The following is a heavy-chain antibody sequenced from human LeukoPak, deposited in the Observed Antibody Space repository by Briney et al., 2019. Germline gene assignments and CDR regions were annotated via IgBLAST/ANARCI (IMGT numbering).Heavy chain of an antibody. CDR1: GFALSNYW. J-gene: IGHJ5*02. D-gene: IGHD4-11*01. CDR2: NNGDGSRT. V-gene: IGHV3-74*01. Sequence: GGSLRLSCVASGFALSNYWMFWVRQVPGKGLECLSRNNGDGSRTDYADSVKGRFTVSRDNAKNTLYLQMNSLRGEDTAVYYCARDPRSKGLDPWGQGTLVTVSS. CDR3: ARDPRSKGLDP.